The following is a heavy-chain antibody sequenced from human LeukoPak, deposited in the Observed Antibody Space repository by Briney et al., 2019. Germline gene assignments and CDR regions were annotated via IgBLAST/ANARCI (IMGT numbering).Heavy chain of an antibody. Sequence: GASVKVSCKASGYAFIGNYIHWVRQAPGQGLEWMGWINPDSGTTKYAQNFQGRVTMTSDTSVSTAYMDLSSLTSGDTAVYYCARATTIFGVVIIFFDTWGQGTLVTVSS. D-gene: IGHD3-3*01. V-gene: IGHV1-2*02. CDR3: ARATTIFGVVIIFFDT. CDR2: INPDSGTT. CDR1: GYAFIGNY. J-gene: IGHJ4*02.